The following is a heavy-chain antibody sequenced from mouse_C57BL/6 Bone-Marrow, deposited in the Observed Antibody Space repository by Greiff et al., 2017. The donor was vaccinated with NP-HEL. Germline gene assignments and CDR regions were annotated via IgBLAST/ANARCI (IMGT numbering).Heavy chain of an antibody. J-gene: IGHJ2*01. Sequence: QVQLQQPGAELVRPGSSVKLSCKASGYTFTSFWMHWVKQRPIQGLEWIGNIDPSDSETHYNQKFKDKATLTVDKSSSTAYMQLSSLTSEDSAVYYCARETRRYFDYWGQGTTLTVSS. CDR2: IDPSDSET. CDR3: ARETRRYFDY. D-gene: IGHD2-13*01. V-gene: IGHV1-52*01. CDR1: GYTFTSFW.